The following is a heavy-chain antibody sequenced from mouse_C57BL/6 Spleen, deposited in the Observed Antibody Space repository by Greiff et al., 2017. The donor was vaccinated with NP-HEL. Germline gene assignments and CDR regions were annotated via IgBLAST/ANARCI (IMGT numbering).Heavy chain of an antibody. CDR3: ARGAYYSNYGFAY. J-gene: IGHJ3*01. CDR1: GYTFTSYW. V-gene: IGHV1-55*01. CDR2: IYPGSGST. Sequence: VQLKQPGAELVKPGASVKMSCKASGYTFTSYWITWVKQRPGQGLEWIGDIYPGSGSTNYNEKFKSKATLTVDTSSSTAYMQLSSLTSEDSAVYYCARGAYYSNYGFAYWGQGTLVTVSA. D-gene: IGHD2-5*01.